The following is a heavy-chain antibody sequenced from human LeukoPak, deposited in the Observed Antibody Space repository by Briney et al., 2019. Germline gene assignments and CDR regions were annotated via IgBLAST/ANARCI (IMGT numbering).Heavy chain of an antibody. Sequence: GGSLRLSCTTSRFTFSNYEMNWVRQAPGKGLNLASAFSGSGGHTYYADAVKGRFTISRDNSKNTLYLQMNSLRAEDTAIYYCAKHVGNNQDRRYFDSWGQGTLVTVSS. V-gene: IGHV3-23*01. CDR3: AKHVGNNQDRRYFDS. CDR1: RFTFSNYE. D-gene: IGHD1/OR15-1a*01. CDR2: FSGSGGHT. J-gene: IGHJ4*02.